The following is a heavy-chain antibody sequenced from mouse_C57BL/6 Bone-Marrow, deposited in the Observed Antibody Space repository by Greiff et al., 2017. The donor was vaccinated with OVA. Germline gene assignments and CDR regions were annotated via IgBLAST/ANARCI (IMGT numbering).Heavy chain of an antibody. D-gene: IGHD1-1*01. Sequence: QVQLHQPGAELVKPGASVKLSCKASGYTFTSYWMHWVKQRPGQGLEWIGMIHPNSGSTNYNEKFKSKATLHVDKSSSTAYMQLSSPTSEDSAVYYGVRSRVITVVDDYCGQGTTLTVSS. CDR1: GYTFTSYW. CDR3: VRSRVITVVDDY. CDR2: IHPNSGST. J-gene: IGHJ2*01. V-gene: IGHV1-64*01.